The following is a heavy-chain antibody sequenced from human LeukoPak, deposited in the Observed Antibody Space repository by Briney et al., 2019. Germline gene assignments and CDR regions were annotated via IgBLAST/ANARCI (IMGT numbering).Heavy chain of an antibody. CDR3: ARALWSGYYAIYWGAFDI. J-gene: IGHJ3*02. CDR1: GFTFDDYG. CDR2: INWNGGST. D-gene: IGHD3-3*01. V-gene: IGHV3-20*04. Sequence: GGXXRLSCAASGFTFDDYGMSWVRQAPGKGLEWVSGINWNGGSTVYADSVKGGFTISRDNAKNSLYLQMNSLRAEDTALYYCARALWSGYYAIYWGAFDIWGQGTMVTVSS.